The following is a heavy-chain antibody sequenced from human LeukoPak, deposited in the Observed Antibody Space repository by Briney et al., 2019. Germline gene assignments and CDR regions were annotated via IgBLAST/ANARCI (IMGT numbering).Heavy chain of an antibody. D-gene: IGHD4-17*01. V-gene: IGHV1-18*01. Sequence: GASVKVSCRASGYTFTNFGSSWVRQAPGQGLEWMGWTSTYNGNKKYAEKVQGRVTMTTDTSTSTAYMEVRSLRSDDTATYYCARDSRDYGDYVDHWGQGTLVTVSS. CDR2: TSTYNGNK. CDR1: GYTFTNFG. CDR3: ARDSRDYGDYVDH. J-gene: IGHJ4*02.